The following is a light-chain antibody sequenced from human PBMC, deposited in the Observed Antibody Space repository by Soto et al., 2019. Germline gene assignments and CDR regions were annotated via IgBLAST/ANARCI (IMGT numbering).Light chain of an antibody. Sequence: QSALTQPPSVSGSPGQSVTISCTVTSSDVGDYEHVSWYQQAPGTAPKLLIYSNNQRPSGVPDRFPGSKSGTSASLAISGLRSEDEADYYCAAWDDSLSAVFGTGTKLTVL. CDR1: SSDVGDYEH. CDR2: SNN. V-gene: IGLV1-47*02. CDR3: AAWDDSLSAV. J-gene: IGLJ1*01.